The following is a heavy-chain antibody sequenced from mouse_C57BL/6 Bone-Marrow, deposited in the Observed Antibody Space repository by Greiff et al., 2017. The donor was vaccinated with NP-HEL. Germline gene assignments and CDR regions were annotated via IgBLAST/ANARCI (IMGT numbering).Heavy chain of an antibody. CDR2: ILPGSGST. Sequence: VQLQQSGAELMKPGASVKLSCKATGYTFTGYWIEWVKQRPGHGLEWIGEILPGSGSTKSNEKFKGKATFTADTSSNTAYRQLSSLTTEDSAIYFCARLGNSGFAWWGQGTLVTVSA. V-gene: IGHV1-9*01. D-gene: IGHD2-1*01. J-gene: IGHJ3*01. CDR1: GYTFTGYW. CDR3: ARLGNSGFAW.